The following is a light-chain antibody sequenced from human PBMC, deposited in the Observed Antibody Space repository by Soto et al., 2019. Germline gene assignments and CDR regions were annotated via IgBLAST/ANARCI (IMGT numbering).Light chain of an antibody. J-gene: IGKJ3*01. V-gene: IGKV1-27*01. CDR2: SAS. CDR3: QKCNSAPFT. Sequence: DIQMTQSPSSLSASVGDRVTITCRASQGISSYLAWYQQKPGKVPKLLIYSASTLQSGVPSRFSGSGSGTDFTLTISSPQPEDVATYYCQKCNSAPFTFGPGTKVDIK. CDR1: QGISSY.